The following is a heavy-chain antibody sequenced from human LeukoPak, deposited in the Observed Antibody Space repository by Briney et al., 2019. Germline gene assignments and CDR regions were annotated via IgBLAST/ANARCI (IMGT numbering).Heavy chain of an antibody. D-gene: IGHD5-24*01. CDR1: GYSFSNYW. Sequence: GESPKISCKGLGYSFSNYWSAWVRQMPGKGLEWMGIIYPGGSETRYDPSFQGQVTISADVSTSTAYLQWSSLRASDTAMYYCARASRDGYNQNFDHWGQGTLVTVSS. CDR2: IYPGGSET. CDR3: ARASRDGYNQNFDH. J-gene: IGHJ4*02. V-gene: IGHV5-51*01.